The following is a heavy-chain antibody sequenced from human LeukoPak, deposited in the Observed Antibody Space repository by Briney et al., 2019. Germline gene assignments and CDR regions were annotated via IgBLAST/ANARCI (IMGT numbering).Heavy chain of an antibody. D-gene: IGHD6-13*01. CDR2: IYHRGNT. CDR1: GGSITTHY. Sequence: SETLSLTCTVSGGSITTHYWSWIRQPPGKGLEWLGYIYHRGNTNYNPSLKSRVTISVDTSKNQFSLKLSSVTAADTAVYYCARFPLYSSSWYVDYYYYYGMDVWGQGTTVTVSS. CDR3: ARFPLYSSSWYVDYYYYYGMDV. J-gene: IGHJ6*02. V-gene: IGHV4-59*08.